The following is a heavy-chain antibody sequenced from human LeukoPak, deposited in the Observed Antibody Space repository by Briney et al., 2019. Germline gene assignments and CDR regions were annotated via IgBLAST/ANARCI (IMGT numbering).Heavy chain of an antibody. J-gene: IGHJ4*02. Sequence: PGGSLRLSCVVSGFTVSSNYMSWVRQAPGKGLEWVSVIYGGGRTYYADSVKGRFTISRDNTKNTLYLQMNSLRAEDTAVYYCAKAARAIAAAAPGDYWGQGTLVTVSS. CDR3: AKAARAIAAAAPGDY. D-gene: IGHD6-13*01. V-gene: IGHV3-66*01. CDR1: GFTVSSNY. CDR2: IYGGGRT.